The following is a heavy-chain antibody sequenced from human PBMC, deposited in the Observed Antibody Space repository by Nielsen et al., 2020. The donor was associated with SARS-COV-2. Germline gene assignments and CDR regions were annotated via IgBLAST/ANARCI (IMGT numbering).Heavy chain of an antibody. J-gene: IGHJ6*02. CDR2: ISHSGIT. Sequence: SETLSLTCTVSGASMSSGDYHWSWVRQTPGKGLEWLAFISHSGITYYNPSLKSRVIISQDTSKHQFYLKVPSVTAADTAVYFCARVLYGPRRHMDVWGLGTTVTVSS. CDR1: GASMSSGDYH. CDR3: ARVLYGPRRHMDV. D-gene: IGHD3-16*01. V-gene: IGHV4-30-4*01.